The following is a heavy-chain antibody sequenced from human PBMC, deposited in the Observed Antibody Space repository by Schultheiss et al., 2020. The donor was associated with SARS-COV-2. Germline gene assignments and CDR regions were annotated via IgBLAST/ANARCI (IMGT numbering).Heavy chain of an antibody. CDR1: GGSVSSGSDH. Sequence: SETLSLTCTVSGGSVSSGSDHWSWIRQPPGKGLEWIGEINHSGSTNYNPSLKSRVTISVDTSKKNSSLKLSSVTAADTAVYYCARSLTAMGEFDPWGQGTLVTVSS. CDR3: ARSLTAMGEFDP. D-gene: IGHD5-18*01. J-gene: IGHJ5*02. V-gene: IGHV4-61*03. CDR2: INHSGST.